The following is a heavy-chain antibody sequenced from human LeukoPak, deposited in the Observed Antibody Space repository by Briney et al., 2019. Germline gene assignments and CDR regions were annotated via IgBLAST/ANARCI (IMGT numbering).Heavy chain of an antibody. J-gene: IGHJ4*02. V-gene: IGHV1-69*13. Sequence: ASVKVSCKASGGTFISYAISWVRQAPGQGLEWMGGIIPIFGTANYAQKFQGRVTITADESTSTAYMELSSLRSEDTAVYYCATSAGEPVLRYFDWLRFFDYWGQGTLVTVSS. CDR1: GGTFISYA. CDR2: IIPIFGTA. CDR3: ATSAGEPVLRYFDWLRFFDY. D-gene: IGHD3-9*01.